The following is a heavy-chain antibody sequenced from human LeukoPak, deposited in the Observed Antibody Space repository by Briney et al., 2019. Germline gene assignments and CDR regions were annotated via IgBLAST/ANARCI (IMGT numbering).Heavy chain of an antibody. Sequence: SDTLSLLCAFCSTSLSLLHWTWFRDPGGKRREWMGLIYTNGATPLNPSTKSRVAMSVDLAKNQLFLKLASVTAADTAMYYCARNDGDYWGQGTLVNVSS. CDR1: STSLSLLH. J-gene: IGHJ4*02. D-gene: IGHD1-1*01. CDR2: IYTNGAT. V-gene: IGHV4-4*07. CDR3: ARNDGDY.